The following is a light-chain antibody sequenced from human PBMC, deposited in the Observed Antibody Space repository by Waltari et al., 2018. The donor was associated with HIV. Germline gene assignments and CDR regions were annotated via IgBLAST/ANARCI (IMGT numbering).Light chain of an antibody. CDR1: SSDVGGYNY. CDR3: SSYAGSNNVV. Sequence: QSALTPPPSASGSPGQSVTISCTGTSSDVGGYNYVSWYQQHPGKAPKLMIYGGNKRPSGVPDRFSGSKSGNTASLTVSGLQAEDEAEYYCSSYAGSNNVVCGGGTKLTVL. J-gene: IGLJ2*01. CDR2: GGN. V-gene: IGLV2-8*01.